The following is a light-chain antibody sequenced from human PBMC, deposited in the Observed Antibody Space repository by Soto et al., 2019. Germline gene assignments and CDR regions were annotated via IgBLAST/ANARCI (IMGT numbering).Light chain of an antibody. CDR2: ASS. J-gene: IGKJ1*01. Sequence: IQMTQSPSSLSASVGDRVTITCRASQTISTYLNWYQQKPRKAPKLLIYASSSLQSGVPSRFSGSGSGTDFTLTITSLQPEDFATYICQQSYGMPWTFGQGTKVEV. CDR1: QTISTY. CDR3: QQSYGMPWT. V-gene: IGKV1-39*01.